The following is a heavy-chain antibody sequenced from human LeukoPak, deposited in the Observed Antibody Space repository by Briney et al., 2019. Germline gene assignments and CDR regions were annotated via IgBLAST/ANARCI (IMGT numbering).Heavy chain of an antibody. J-gene: IGHJ3*02. CDR3: ARHGGETIVATVLHAFDI. CDR2: IYYSGTT. V-gene: IGHV4-59*08. CDR1: DGSVSSYS. D-gene: IGHD5-12*01. Sequence: SETLSLTCTVSDGSVSSYSWSWIRQPPGEGLEWIGYIYYSGTTNYKPSLKSRVTISVDTTKNQFSLKLSSVTAADTAVYYCARHGGETIVATVLHAFDIWGQGTLVTVSS.